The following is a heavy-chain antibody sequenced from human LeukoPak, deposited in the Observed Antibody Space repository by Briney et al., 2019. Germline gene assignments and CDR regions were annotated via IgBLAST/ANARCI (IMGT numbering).Heavy chain of an antibody. D-gene: IGHD1-1*01. CDR3: ARGTMTDNPHYFDY. Sequence: ASVTVSCKASGYTFCTSGITWVRQAPGQGLEWMGWISVDNGYTKYSQKFQGRVTMTADTSTRTVYMELRSLRSDDTAVFYCARGTMTDNPHYFDYWGQGTLVIVSS. V-gene: IGHV1-18*01. J-gene: IGHJ4*02. CDR2: ISVDNGYT. CDR1: GYTFCTSG.